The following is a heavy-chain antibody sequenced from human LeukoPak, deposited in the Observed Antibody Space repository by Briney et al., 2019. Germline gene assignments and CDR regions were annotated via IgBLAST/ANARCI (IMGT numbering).Heavy chain of an antibody. J-gene: IGHJ6*03. CDR1: GGSISGYH. V-gene: IGHV4-59*01. CDR3: ARVPRSYYYYYYMDV. Sequence: SETLSLTCNVSGGSISGYHWSWIRQPPGKGLEWLGYIYYSGSSNYNPSPESRVTTSADTSKNQFSLKLSSVTAADTAVYYCARVPRSYYYYYYMDVWGKGTTVTVSS. CDR2: IYYSGSS.